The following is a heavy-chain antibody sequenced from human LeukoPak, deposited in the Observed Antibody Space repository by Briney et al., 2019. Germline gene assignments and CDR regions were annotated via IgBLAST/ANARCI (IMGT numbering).Heavy chain of an antibody. CDR2: ISAYNGNT. Sequence: ASVKVSCKASGYTFTSYGISWVRQAPGQGLEWMGWISAYNGNTNYAQKLQGRVTMTTDTSTSTAYMELRSLRSDDTAVYYCARALRKAAAPLYYYYYMDVWGKGTTVTVSS. D-gene: IGHD6-13*01. V-gene: IGHV1-18*01. CDR1: GYTFTSYG. CDR3: ARALRKAAAPLYYYYYMDV. J-gene: IGHJ6*03.